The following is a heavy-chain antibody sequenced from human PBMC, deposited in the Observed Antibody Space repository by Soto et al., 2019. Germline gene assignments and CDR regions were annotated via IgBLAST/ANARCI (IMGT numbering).Heavy chain of an antibody. J-gene: IGHJ2*01. CDR1: GFTFSSYW. Sequence: GGSLRLSCAASGFTFSSYWMSWVRQAPGKGLEWVANIKQDGSEKYYVDSVKGRFTISRDNAKNSLYLQMNSLRAEDTAVYYCARDGFQLGIAHFDLWGRGTLVTVSS. D-gene: IGHD7-27*01. CDR2: IKQDGSEK. V-gene: IGHV3-7*01. CDR3: ARDGFQLGIAHFDL.